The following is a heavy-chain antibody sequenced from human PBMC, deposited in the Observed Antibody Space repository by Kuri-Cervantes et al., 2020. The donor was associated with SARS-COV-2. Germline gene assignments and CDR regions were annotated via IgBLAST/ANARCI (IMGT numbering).Heavy chain of an antibody. V-gene: IGHV4-38-2*01. CDR3: ARAHAYDFWSGYSHWYFDL. CDR2: IYHSGST. J-gene: IGHJ2*01. Sequence: SQTLSLTCAVSGYSISSGYYWGWIRQPPGKGLEWIGSIYHSGSTNYNPSLKSRVTISVDTSKNQFSLKLSSVTAADTAVYYCARAHAYDFWSGYSHWYFDLWGRGTLVTVSS. CDR1: GYSISSGYY. D-gene: IGHD3-3*01.